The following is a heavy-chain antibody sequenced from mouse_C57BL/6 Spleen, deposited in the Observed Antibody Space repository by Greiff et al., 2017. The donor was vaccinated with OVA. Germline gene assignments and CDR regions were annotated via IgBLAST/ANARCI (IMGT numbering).Heavy chain of an antibody. CDR2: ILPGSGST. V-gene: IGHV1-9*01. D-gene: IGHD1-1*01. Sequence: VKLMESGAELMKPGASVKLSCKATGYTFTGYWIEWVKQRPGHGLEWIGEILPGSGSTNYNEKFKGKATFTADTSSNTAYMQLSSLTTEDSAIYYCARRDYYGSSFSAWFAYWGQGTLVTVSA. CDR3: ARRDYYGSSFSAWFAY. CDR1: GYTFTGYW. J-gene: IGHJ3*01.